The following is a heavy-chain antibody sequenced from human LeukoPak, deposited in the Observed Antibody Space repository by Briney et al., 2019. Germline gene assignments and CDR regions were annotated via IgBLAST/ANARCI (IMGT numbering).Heavy chain of an antibody. Sequence: GGFLRLSCAASGFTFSSYAMSWVRQAPGKGLEWVSAISGSGGSTYYADSVKGRFTISRDNSKNTLYLQMNSLRAEDTAVYYCAKGALPYDSSGYYYYGMDVWGQGTTVTVSS. CDR1: GFTFSSYA. CDR2: ISGSGGST. D-gene: IGHD3-22*01. J-gene: IGHJ6*02. CDR3: AKGALPYDSSGYYYYGMDV. V-gene: IGHV3-23*01.